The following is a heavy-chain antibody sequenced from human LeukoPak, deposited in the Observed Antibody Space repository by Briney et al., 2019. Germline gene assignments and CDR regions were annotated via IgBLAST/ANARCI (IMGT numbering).Heavy chain of an antibody. CDR3: ARGDIVVVPAAMGRSFDY. D-gene: IGHD2-2*01. CDR2: INTNTGNP. CDR1: GYTFTSYA. V-gene: IGHV7-4-1*02. Sequence: GASVKVSCKASGYTFTSYAMNWVRQAPGQGLEWMGWINTNTGNPTYAQGFTGRFVFSLDTSVSTAYLQISSLKAEDTAVYYCARGDIVVVPAAMGRSFDYWGQGTLVTVSS. J-gene: IGHJ4*02.